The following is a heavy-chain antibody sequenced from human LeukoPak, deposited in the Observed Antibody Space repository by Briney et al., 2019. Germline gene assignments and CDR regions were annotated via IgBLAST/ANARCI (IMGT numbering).Heavy chain of an antibody. V-gene: IGHV4-4*07. J-gene: IGHJ4*02. CDR3: ARQRDYFFDY. CDR2: IYSTGST. Sequence: PSETLSLTCTVSGGSISSYYWSWIRQPAGKGLEWIGRIYSTGSTQYNPSLKSRVTMSVDTSKNQFSLKLTSVTAADTALYYCARQRDYFFDYWGQGTLVTVSS. D-gene: IGHD3/OR15-3a*01. CDR1: GGSISSYY.